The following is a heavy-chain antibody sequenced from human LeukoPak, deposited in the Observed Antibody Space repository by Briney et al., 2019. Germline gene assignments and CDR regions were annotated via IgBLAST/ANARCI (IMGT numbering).Heavy chain of an antibody. CDR3: TRVNNRYSDF. D-gene: IGHD2-15*01. Sequence: PGGSLRLSCAASGFTFSNFWMTWVRQAPGKGLEWVAHIRQDGVEKYYVDSVRGRFTISRDNAKDSMNLQMNGLRVEDTAVYYYTRVNNRYSDFWSQGSLVIVSS. CDR1: GFTFSNFW. J-gene: IGHJ4*02. CDR2: IRQDGVEK. V-gene: IGHV3-7*01.